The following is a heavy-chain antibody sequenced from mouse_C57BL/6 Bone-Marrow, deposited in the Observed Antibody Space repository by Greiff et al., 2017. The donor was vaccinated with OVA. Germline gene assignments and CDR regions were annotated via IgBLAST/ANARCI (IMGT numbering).Heavy chain of an antibody. J-gene: IGHJ3*01. V-gene: IGHV1-26*01. CDR1: GYTFTDYY. CDR3: ARGEGLLPFAY. Sequence: EVQLQQSGPELVKPGASVKISCKASGYTFTDYYMNWVKQSHGKSLEWIGDINPNNGGTSYNQKFKGKATLTVDKSSSTAYMELRSLTSEDSAVYYCARGEGLLPFAYWGQGTLVTVSA. CDR2: INPNNGGT. D-gene: IGHD2-3*01.